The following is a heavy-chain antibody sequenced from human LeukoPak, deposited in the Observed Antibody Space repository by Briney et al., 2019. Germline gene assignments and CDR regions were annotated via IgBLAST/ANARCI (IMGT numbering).Heavy chain of an antibody. J-gene: IGHJ4*02. V-gene: IGHV4-34*01. D-gene: IGHD1-26*01. CDR2: INHSGST. CDR3: ARDDVGAFDY. Sequence: SETLSLTCAVYGGSFSGYYWSWIRQPPGKGLEWIGEINHSGSTNYNPSLKSRVTISVDTSKNQFSLQLNSVTPEDTAVYYCARDDVGAFDYWGQGTLVTVSS. CDR1: GGSFSGYY.